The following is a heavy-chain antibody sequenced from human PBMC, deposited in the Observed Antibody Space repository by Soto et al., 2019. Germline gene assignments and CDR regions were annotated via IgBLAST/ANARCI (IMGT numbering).Heavy chain of an antibody. CDR3: TTASGSGWYH. CDR1: GFTFSGSA. V-gene: IGHV3-73*01. J-gene: IGHJ5*02. Sequence: PGGSLRLSCAASGFTFSGSAMHWVLQASWKGLEWVGRIRSKANSYATAYAASVKGRFTISRDDSKNTLYLQMNSLKTEDTAVYYCTTASGSGWYHWGQGTLVTVSS. D-gene: IGHD6-19*01. CDR2: IRSKANSYAT.